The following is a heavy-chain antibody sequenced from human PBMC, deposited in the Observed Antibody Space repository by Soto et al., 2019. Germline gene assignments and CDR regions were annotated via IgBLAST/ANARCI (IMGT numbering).Heavy chain of an antibody. D-gene: IGHD5-12*01. J-gene: IGHJ4*02. V-gene: IGHV4-30-2*01. CDR3: ARAVEMATIDY. CDR1: GGSISSGGYS. CDR2: IYHSGST. Sequence: SETLSLTCAVSGGSISSGGYSWSWIRQPPGKGLEWIGYIYHSGSTYYNPSLKSRVTISVDRSKNQFSLKLSSVTAADTAVYYCARAVEMATIDYWGQGTLVTVSS.